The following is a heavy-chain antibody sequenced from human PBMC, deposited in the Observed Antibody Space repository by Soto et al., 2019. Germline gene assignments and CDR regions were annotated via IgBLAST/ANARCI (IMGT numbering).Heavy chain of an antibody. Sequence: QVQLVQSGAEVKKPGASVKVSCKASGYTFTSYAMHWVRQAPGQRLEWMGWINAGNGNTKYSQKFQGRVTITRDTSASIAYMELSSLRSEDTAVYYCARERIAVASGRDYYGMDVWGQGTTVTVSS. J-gene: IGHJ6*02. CDR1: GYTFTSYA. CDR2: INAGNGNT. CDR3: ARERIAVASGRDYYGMDV. D-gene: IGHD6-19*01. V-gene: IGHV1-3*01.